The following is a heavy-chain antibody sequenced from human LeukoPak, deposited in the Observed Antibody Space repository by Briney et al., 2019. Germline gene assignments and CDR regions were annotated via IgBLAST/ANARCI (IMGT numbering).Heavy chain of an antibody. Sequence: SETLSLTCTVPGGSISSYYWSWIRQPPGKGLEWIGYIYYSGSTNYNPSLKSRVTISVDTSKNQFSLKLSPVTAADTAVYYCARDGYSGNDGLWGQGTLVTVSS. V-gene: IGHV4-59*01. CDR1: GGSISSYY. CDR2: IYYSGST. D-gene: IGHD5-12*01. CDR3: ARDGYSGNDGL. J-gene: IGHJ4*02.